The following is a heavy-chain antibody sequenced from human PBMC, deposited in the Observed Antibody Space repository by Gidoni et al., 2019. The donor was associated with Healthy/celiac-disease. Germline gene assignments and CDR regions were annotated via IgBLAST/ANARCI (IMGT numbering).Heavy chain of an antibody. CDR2: ISWNSRSI. CDR3: AKGGYSYGRYYFDY. J-gene: IGHJ4*02. D-gene: IGHD5-18*01. V-gene: IGHV3-9*01. Sequence: EVQLVESGGGLVQPGRYLRLSCAASGFTFDDYAMHWVRQAAGKGLEWVSGISWNSRSIGYADSVKGRVTISRDNAKNSLYLQMNSLRAEDTALYYCAKGGYSYGRYYFDYWGQGTLVTVSS. CDR1: GFTFDDYA.